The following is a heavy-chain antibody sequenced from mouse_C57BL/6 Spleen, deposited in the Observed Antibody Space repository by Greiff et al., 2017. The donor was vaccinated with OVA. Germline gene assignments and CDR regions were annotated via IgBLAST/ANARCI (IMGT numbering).Heavy chain of an antibody. J-gene: IGHJ4*01. Sequence: QVQLQQSGAELVRPGTSVKVSCKASGYAFTNYLIEWVKQRPGQGLELIGVINPGSGGTNYNEKFKVKATLTADKSSSTAYMQLSSLTSEDSAVYFCARNQGEYYVMDYWGQGTSVTVSS. CDR2: INPGSGGT. CDR3: ARNQGEYYVMDY. V-gene: IGHV1-54*01. CDR1: GYAFTNYL.